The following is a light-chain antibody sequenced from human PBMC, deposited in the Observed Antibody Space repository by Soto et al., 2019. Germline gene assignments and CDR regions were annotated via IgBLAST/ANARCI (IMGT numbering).Light chain of an antibody. CDR3: QQFNSFPIT. J-gene: IGKJ5*01. V-gene: IGKV1-13*02. CDR1: QDIGXA. Sequence: AIQVAQSPSSLSASVGDRVTITCRASQDIGXALAWYQQKPGKAPRLLIFDVSPLETGVPSRFSGGGSGTDFTLTISSLQPEDFGTYYCQQFNSFPITFGHGTRLEIK. CDR2: DVS.